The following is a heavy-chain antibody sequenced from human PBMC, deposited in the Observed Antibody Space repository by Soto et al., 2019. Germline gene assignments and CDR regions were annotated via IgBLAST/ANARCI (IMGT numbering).Heavy chain of an antibody. CDR1: GFTLSRFY. CDR2: INSDGSST. Sequence: EVNLVESGGGSVRPGGSLRLSCEVSGFTLSRFYMHWVRQVPGKGPVWVARINSDGSSTNYADSVKGRFSIVRDSAKNTVFLRMNSLRVEDTGIYYCARDGLYVSGGPPLDFRGQGTLVTVSS. CDR3: ARDGLYVSGGPPLDF. J-gene: IGHJ4*02. V-gene: IGHV3-74*01. D-gene: IGHD5-12*01.